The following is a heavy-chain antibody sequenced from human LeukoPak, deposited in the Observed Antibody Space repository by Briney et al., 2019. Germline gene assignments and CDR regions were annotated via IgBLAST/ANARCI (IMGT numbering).Heavy chain of an antibody. D-gene: IGHD2-2*01. CDR1: GFTFSSYA. V-gene: IGHV3-23*01. CDR2: ISGSGGST. Sequence: GGSLRLSCAASGFTFSSYAMSWVRQAPGKGLEWVSAISGSGGSTYYADSVKGRFTISRDNSKNTLYLQMNSLRAEDTAVYYCAKDLSDIAVVDAPYYMDVWGKGTTVTVSS. CDR3: AKDLSDIAVVDAPYYMDV. J-gene: IGHJ6*03.